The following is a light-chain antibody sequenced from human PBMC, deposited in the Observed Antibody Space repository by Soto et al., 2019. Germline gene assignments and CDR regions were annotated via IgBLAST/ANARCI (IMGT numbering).Light chain of an antibody. V-gene: IGLV2-14*03. CDR2: DVS. CDR1: SSDVGGNKY. CDR3: SAFTGTTYV. J-gene: IGLJ1*01. Sequence: QSVLTQPPSASGSPGQSITISCTGTSSDVGGNKYVSWYQHYPGKAPKLMICDVSNRPSGVSNRFSGSKSGNTASLTISGPQAEDEADYYCSAFTGTTYVFGTGTKVTVL.